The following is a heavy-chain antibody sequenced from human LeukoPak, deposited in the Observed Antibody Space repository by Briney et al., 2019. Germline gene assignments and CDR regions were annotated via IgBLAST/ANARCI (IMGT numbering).Heavy chain of an antibody. CDR2: IYYSGST. CDR1: GGSISSGSYY. D-gene: IGHD1-26*01. CDR3: ARDAGYGGYAFDI. J-gene: IGHJ3*02. V-gene: IGHV4-61*01. Sequence: PSETLSLTCTVSGGSISSGSYYWSWIRQPPGKGLEWIGYIYYSGSTNYNPSLKSRVTISVDTSKNQFSLKLSSVTAADTAVYYCARDAGYGGYAFDIWGQGTMVTVSS.